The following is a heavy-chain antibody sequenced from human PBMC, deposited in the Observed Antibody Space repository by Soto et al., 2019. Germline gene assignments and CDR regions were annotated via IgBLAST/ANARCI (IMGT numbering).Heavy chain of an antibody. J-gene: IGHJ4*02. D-gene: IGHD3-22*01. V-gene: IGHV3-74*01. CDR3: AKEAIPHYYDFDY. Sequence: PGGSLRLSCAASGFTFGGYWMHWVRQAPGKGLVWVSRINSDGSTINYADSVKGRFTISRDNAKNTLYLQMNSLRAEDTAVYYYAKEAIPHYYDFDYWGQGTLVTVSS. CDR2: INSDGSTI. CDR1: GFTFGGYW.